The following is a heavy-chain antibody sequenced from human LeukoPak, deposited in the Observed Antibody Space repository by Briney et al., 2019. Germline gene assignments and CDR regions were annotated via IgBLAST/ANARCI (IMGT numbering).Heavy chain of an antibody. Sequence: PGGSLRLSCAASGFTFSSYEMNWVRQAPGKGLEWVSYISSSGSTIYYADSVKGRFTISRDDSKNTLYLQMDSLRAEDTGVYYCASLRSSSPVQVYWGQGTLVTVSS. J-gene: IGHJ4*02. CDR2: ISSSGSTI. CDR3: ASLRSSSPVQVY. V-gene: IGHV3-48*03. D-gene: IGHD6-6*01. CDR1: GFTFSSYE.